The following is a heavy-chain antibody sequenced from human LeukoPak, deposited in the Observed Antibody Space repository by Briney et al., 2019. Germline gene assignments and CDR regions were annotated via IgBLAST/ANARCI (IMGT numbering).Heavy chain of an antibody. CDR2: MNPNSGNT. Sequence: ASVKVSCKASGYTFTSYDINWVRQATGQGLEWMGWMNPNSGNTGYAQKFQGRVTMTRNTSISTAYMELSSLRSEDTAVYYCARGPGVYYYYYYMDVWAKGQWSPSL. CDR1: GYTFTSYD. D-gene: IGHD3-10*01. J-gene: IGHJ6*03. V-gene: IGHV1-8*01. CDR3: ARGPGVYYYYYYMDV.